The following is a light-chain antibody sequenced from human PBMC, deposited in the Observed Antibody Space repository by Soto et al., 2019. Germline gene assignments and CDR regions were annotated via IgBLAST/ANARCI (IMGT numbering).Light chain of an antibody. CDR1: QRLTSN. CDR3: QQYNHWPHMLS. CDR2: DTS. V-gene: IGKV3-15*01. J-gene: IGKJ4*01. Sequence: EILLTQSPVTLSVSPGARATLSCRASQRLTSNLAWYQQRPGQAPRLLIYDTSTRATDVPARFSGSGSGTEFTLTIASLQSEDFAVYYCQQYNHWPHMLSFGGGTRVEL.